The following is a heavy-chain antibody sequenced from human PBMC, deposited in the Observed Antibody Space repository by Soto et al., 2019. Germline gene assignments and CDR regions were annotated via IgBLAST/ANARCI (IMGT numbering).Heavy chain of an antibody. V-gene: IGHV1-69*01. CDR3: ARSQGSSTSLEIYYYYDYGMDV. CDR1: GGTFSSYA. D-gene: IGHD2-2*01. CDR2: IIPISDTT. Sequence: QVQLVQSGAEVQKPGSSVKVSCKASGGTFSSYAISWVRQAPGRGLEWMGGIIPISDTTNYAQKFQGRVTITADESTSTAYMELSSLRSEDTAVYYCARSQGSSTSLEIYYYYDYGMDVWGQGTTVTVSS. J-gene: IGHJ6*02.